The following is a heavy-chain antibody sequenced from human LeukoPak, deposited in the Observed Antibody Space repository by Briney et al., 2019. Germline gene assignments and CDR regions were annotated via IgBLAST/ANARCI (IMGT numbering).Heavy chain of an antibody. J-gene: IGHJ6*03. CDR2: ISWNSGSI. V-gene: IGHV3-9*01. CDR3: ARVPRSYYYYYYMDV. Sequence: GGSLRLSCAASGFIFDDYAMHWVRQAPGKGLEWVSGISWNSGSIGYADSVRGRFTISRDNSKNSLYLQMNSLRAEDTALYYCARVPRSYYYYYYMDVWGKGTTVTVSS. CDR1: GFIFDDYA.